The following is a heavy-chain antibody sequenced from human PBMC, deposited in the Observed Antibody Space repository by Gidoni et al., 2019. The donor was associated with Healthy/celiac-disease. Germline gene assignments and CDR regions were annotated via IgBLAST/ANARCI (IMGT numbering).Heavy chain of an antibody. CDR3: ARDLGAQWLADLDAFDI. Sequence: QVQLVQSGAEVKKPGASVKVSCKASSYTFTSYGISWVRQAPGQGLEWMGWISAYNGNTNYAQKLQGRVTMTTDTSTSTAYMELRSLRSDDTAVYYCARDLGAQWLADLDAFDIWGQGTMVTVSS. J-gene: IGHJ3*02. D-gene: IGHD6-19*01. CDR2: ISAYNGNT. CDR1: SYTFTSYG. V-gene: IGHV1-18*01.